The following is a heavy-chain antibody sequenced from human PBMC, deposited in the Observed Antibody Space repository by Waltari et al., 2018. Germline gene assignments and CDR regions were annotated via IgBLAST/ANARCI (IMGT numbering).Heavy chain of an antibody. CDR3: AHRPIVTGTTHLFDY. CDR1: GFSLSTSGVG. D-gene: IGHD1-7*01. Sequence: QITLKESGPTLVKPTQTLTLTCTFSGFSLSTSGVGVGWIRQPPGKALEWLALIYWNDDKRYSPSLKSRLTITKDTSKNQVVLTMTNMDPVDTATYYCAHRPIVTGTTHLFDYWGQGTLVTVSS. CDR2: IYWNDDK. J-gene: IGHJ4*02. V-gene: IGHV2-5*01.